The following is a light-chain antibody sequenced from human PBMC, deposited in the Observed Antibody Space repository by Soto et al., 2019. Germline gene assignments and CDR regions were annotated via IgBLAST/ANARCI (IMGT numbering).Light chain of an antibody. Sequence: DIQMTQSPSTLSGSVGDRVTITCRASQTISSWLAWYQQKPGKAPKLLIYKASTLKSGVPSRFSGSGSGTEFTLTISSLQPDDFATYYCRHYNSHSEAVGQGTKVDSK. CDR2: KAS. CDR3: RHYNSHSEA. CDR1: QTISSW. J-gene: IGKJ1*01. V-gene: IGKV1-5*03.